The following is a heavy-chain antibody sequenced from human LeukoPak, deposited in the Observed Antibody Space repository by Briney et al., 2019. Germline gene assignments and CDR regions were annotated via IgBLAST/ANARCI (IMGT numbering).Heavy chain of an antibody. D-gene: IGHD6-13*01. Sequence: ASVKVSCKASGYTFTGYYMHWVRQAPGQGLEWMGWINPNSGGTTYAQKFQGRVTMTRDTSISTAYMELSRLRSDDTAVYYCARPIAAAGISWFDPWGQGTLVTVSS. CDR1: GYTFTGYY. CDR3: ARPIAAAGISWFDP. V-gene: IGHV1-2*02. J-gene: IGHJ5*02. CDR2: INPNSGGT.